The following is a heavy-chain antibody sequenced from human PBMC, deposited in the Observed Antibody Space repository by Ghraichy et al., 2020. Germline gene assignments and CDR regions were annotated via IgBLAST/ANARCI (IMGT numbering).Heavy chain of an antibody. CDR3: ARERGYYYDSSGYYYGRYFDY. J-gene: IGHJ4*02. CDR1: GGSISSGGYY. D-gene: IGHD3-22*01. CDR2: IYYSGST. Sequence: SETLSLTCTVSGGSISSGGYYWSWIRQHPGKGLEWIGYIYYSGSTYYNPSLKSQVTISVDTSKNQFSLKLSSVTAADTAVYYCARERGYYYDSSGYYYGRYFDYWGQGTLVTVSS. V-gene: IGHV4-31*01.